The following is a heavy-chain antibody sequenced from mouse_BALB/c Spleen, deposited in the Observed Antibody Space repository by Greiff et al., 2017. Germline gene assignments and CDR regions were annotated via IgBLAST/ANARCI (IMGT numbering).Heavy chain of an antibody. CDR3: ARYRGQYAMDY. CDR2: ISSGGGNT. CDR1: GFTFSSYT. Sequence: EVKLVESGAGLVKPGGSLKLSCAASGFTFSSYTMSWVRQTPEKRLEWVATISSGGGNTYYPDSVKGRFTITRDNAKNNLYLQMSSLRSEDTALYYCARYRGQYAMDYWGQGTSVTVSS. V-gene: IGHV5-9*03. D-gene: IGHD3-3*01. J-gene: IGHJ4*01.